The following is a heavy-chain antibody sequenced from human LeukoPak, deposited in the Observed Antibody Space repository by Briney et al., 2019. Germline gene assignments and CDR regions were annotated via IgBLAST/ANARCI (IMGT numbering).Heavy chain of an antibody. D-gene: IGHD2-2*02. CDR2: IYYSGST. J-gene: IGHJ5*02. V-gene: IGHV4-39*01. CDR3: ARHTDCSTTSCYISP. CDR1: GCSISSSIYS. Sequence: KPSETLSLTCTVSGCSISSSIYSWGWIRQPPGKGLEWIWSIYYSGSTYYNPTLKSRVTISVDTSKNQFSLKLSSVTAADTAVYYCARHTDCSTTSCYISPWGQGTLVTVSS.